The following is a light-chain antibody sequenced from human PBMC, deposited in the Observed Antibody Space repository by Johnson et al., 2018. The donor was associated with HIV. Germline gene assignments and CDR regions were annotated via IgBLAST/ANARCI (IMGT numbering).Light chain of an antibody. CDR3: GTWISTGSV. V-gene: IGLV1-51*01. Sequence: QSVLTQPPSVSAAPGQKVTISCSGSSSNIGNNYVAWYQQVPGTAPKLLIYDNNRRPSGVTDRFSGSKSGTSATLGITGLQTGDEADYYCGTWISTGSVFGSGTKVTVL. CDR1: SSNIGNNY. CDR2: DNN. J-gene: IGLJ1*01.